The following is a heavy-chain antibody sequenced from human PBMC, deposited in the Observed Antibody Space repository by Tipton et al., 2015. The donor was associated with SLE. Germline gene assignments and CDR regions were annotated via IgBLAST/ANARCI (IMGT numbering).Heavy chain of an antibody. J-gene: IGHJ4*02. D-gene: IGHD6-19*01. V-gene: IGHV4-34*01. CDR2: INHSGST. CDR3: ARGVRGWQGLVLYLDY. Sequence: GLVKPSETLSLTCAVYGGSYSGYYWSWIRQPPGKGLEWIGEINHSGSTNYNPSLKSRVTISVDTSKNQFSLKLSSVTAADTAVYYCARGVRGWQGLVLYLDYWGQGTLVTVSS. CDR1: GGSYSGYY.